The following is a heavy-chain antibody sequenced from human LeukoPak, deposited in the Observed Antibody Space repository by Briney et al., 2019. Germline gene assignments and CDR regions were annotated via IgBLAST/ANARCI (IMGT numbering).Heavy chain of an antibody. CDR1: DGSISNYY. D-gene: IGHD4-11*01. CDR3: ARSLKMTYSWLDP. V-gene: IGHV4-4*07. J-gene: IGHJ5*02. CDR2: IYTSGTT. Sequence: SETLSLTCTVSDGSISNYYWNWIRQPAGKGLEWIGRIYTSGTTNYNPSLKTRVTISLDKSKNQFSLKLSSVTAADTAVYYCARSLKMTYSWLDPWGQGAQVTVYS.